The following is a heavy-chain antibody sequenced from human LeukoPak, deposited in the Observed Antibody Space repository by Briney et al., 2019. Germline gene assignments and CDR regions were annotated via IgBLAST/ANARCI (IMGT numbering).Heavy chain of an antibody. V-gene: IGHV4-4*07. CDR1: GGSISSYY. D-gene: IGHD4-11*01. CDR2: IYTSGST. Sequence: SETLSLTCTVSGGSISSYYWSWIRQPAGKGLEWIGRIYTSGSTNYNPSLKGRVTMSVDTSKNQFSLKLSSVTAADTAVYYCARVLMTTATMASAMGLDAFDIWGQGTMVTVSS. CDR3: ARVLMTTATMASAMGLDAFDI. J-gene: IGHJ3*02.